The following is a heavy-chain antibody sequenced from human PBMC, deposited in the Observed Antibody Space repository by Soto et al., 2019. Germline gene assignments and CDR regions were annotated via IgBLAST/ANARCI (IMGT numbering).Heavy chain of an antibody. D-gene: IGHD6-19*01. J-gene: IGHJ4*02. CDR3: ARARTSSAVDFDY. Sequence: SETLSLTCTVSGGSISSYYWSWIRQPPGKGLEWIGYIYYTGNTNYNPSLKSRVTISVDTSKNQFSLKLTSLTAADTAVYYCARARTSSAVDFDYWGQGTRVTVSS. CDR2: IYYTGNT. V-gene: IGHV4-59*01. CDR1: GGSISSYY.